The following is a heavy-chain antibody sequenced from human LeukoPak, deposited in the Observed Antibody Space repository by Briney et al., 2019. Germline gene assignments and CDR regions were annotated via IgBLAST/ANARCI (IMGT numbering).Heavy chain of an antibody. CDR2: ISAYNGNT. J-gene: IGHJ6*02. D-gene: IGHD6-19*01. Sequence: ASVKVSFKASGYTFTSYGISWVRQAPGQGLEWMGWISAYNGNTNYAQKLQGRVTMTTDTSTSTAYMELRSLRSDDTAVYYCARDPGQWLVPYYYGMDAWGQGTTVTVSS. V-gene: IGHV1-18*01. CDR3: ARDPGQWLVPYYYGMDA. CDR1: GYTFTSYG.